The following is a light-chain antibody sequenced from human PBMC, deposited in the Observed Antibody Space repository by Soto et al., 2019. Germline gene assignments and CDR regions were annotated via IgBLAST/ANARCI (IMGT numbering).Light chain of an antibody. CDR2: EVN. CDR1: SSDVGAYNY. V-gene: IGLV2-14*01. J-gene: IGLJ1*01. Sequence: QSVLTQPASVSGSPGQSITISCTGTSSDVGAYNYVSWYQQHPGKAPKLMIYEVNYRPSGVSNRFSGSKSGNTASLTISGLQAEDEADYYCSSYISRTTLVFGTGTKV. CDR3: SSYISRTTLV.